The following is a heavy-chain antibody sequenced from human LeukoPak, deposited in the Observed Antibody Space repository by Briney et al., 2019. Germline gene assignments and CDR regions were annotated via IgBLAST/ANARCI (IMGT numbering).Heavy chain of an antibody. CDR3: ARVGSGSYRGSDAFDI. CDR2: ISAKSGNT. D-gene: IGHD1-26*01. J-gene: IGHJ3*02. Sequence: KISRKGSGYSFTSYWIGWVRQAPGQGHEWMGWISAKSGNTNYAQKHEGRVTMTTDTSTSTAYMELRSLRSDDTAVYYCARVGSGSYRGSDAFDIWGQGTMVTVSS. V-gene: IGHV1-18*04. CDR1: GYSFTSYW.